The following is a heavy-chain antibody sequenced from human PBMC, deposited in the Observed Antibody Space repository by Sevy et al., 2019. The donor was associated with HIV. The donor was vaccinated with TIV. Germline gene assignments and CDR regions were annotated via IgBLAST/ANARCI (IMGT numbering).Heavy chain of an antibody. V-gene: IGHV7-4-1*02. Sequence: ASVKVSCKASGYRFTSYAMNWVRQAPGQGLEWMGWINANTGMPTYAQGFTGRFVFSLDTSVNTAYLQISSLKAEDTAVYYCAKGRPGSGYAGAAAGDLGQGTRVTVSS. CDR1: GYRFTSYA. CDR2: INANTGMP. J-gene: IGHJ4*02. CDR3: AKGRPGSGYAGAAAGD. D-gene: IGHD5-12*01.